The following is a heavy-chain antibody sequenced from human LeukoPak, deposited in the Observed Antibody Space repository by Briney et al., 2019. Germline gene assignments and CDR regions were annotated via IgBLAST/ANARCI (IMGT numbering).Heavy chain of an antibody. CDR3: ARGLHSREFRYDY. D-gene: IGHD3-16*02. J-gene: IGHJ4*02. V-gene: IGHV3-21*01. CDR2: ITSSNSYI. Sequence: GGSLRLSCEASGSTFSTYAMNWARQAPGQGLEWVSSITSSNSYIYYADSVKGRFTISRDNAKNSLYLQMSTRRAEDTAVYYCARGLHSREFRYDYWGQGTLVTVSS. CDR1: GSTFSTYA.